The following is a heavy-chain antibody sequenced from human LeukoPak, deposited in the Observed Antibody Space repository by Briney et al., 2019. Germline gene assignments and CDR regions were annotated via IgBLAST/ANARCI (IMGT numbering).Heavy chain of an antibody. CDR2: IYSDESSI. CDR3: GRGNSGTFDY. J-gene: IGHJ4*02. Sequence: GRCLRLSCAVSGFTFSTSWMHWVRHAPGKGLVWVSRIYSDESSIRYADSVKGRFTISRDNAKNTLDLQMNSLRAEDTAVYYGGRGNSGTFDYWGQGALVTVSS. D-gene: IGHD1-26*01. CDR1: GFTFSTSW. V-gene: IGHV3-74*01.